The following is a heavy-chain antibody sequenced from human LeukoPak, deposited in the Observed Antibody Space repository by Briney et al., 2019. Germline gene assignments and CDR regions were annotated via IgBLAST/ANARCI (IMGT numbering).Heavy chain of an antibody. D-gene: IGHD3-3*01. V-gene: IGHV3-11*01. Sequence: PGGSLRLSCAASGFTFSDYYMSWIRQAPGKGLEWVSYISSSGSTIYYADSVKGRFTISRDNAKNSLYLQMNSLRAEDTAVYYCARWYYDFWSGSTTYGMDVWGQGTTVTVSS. CDR3: ARWYYDFWSGSTTYGMDV. CDR1: GFTFSDYY. CDR2: ISSSGSTI. J-gene: IGHJ6*02.